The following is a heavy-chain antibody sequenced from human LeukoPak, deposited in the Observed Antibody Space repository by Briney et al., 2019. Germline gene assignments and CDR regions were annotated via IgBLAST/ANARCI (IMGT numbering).Heavy chain of an antibody. D-gene: IGHD3-22*01. CDR3: ARDPIALYYYDSSGYYPDENWFDP. J-gene: IGHJ5*02. CDR1: GYTFTSYD. CDR2: MNPNSGNT. V-gene: IGHV1-8*01. Sequence: ASVKVSCKASGYTFTSYDMNWVRQATGQGLEWMGWMNPNSGNTGYAQKFQGRVTMTRNTSISTAYMELSSLRSEDTAVYYCARDPIALYYYDSSGYYPDENWFDPWGQGTLVTVSS.